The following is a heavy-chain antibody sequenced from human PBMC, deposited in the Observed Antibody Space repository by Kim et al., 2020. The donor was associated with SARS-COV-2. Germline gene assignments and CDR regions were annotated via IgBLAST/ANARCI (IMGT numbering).Heavy chain of an antibody. Sequence: SETLSLTCTVSGGSISSYYWSWIRQPPGKGLEWIGYIYYSGSTNYNPSLKSRVTISVDTSKNQFSLKLSSVTAADTAVYYCARDRGVGTMVRDINWFDPWGQGTLVTVSS. J-gene: IGHJ5*02. CDR1: GGSISSYY. CDR2: IYYSGST. D-gene: IGHD3-10*01. CDR3: ARDRGVGTMVRDINWFDP. V-gene: IGHV4-59*01.